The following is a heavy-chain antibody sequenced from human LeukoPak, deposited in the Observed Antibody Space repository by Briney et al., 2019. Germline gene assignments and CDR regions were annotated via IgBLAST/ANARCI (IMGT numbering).Heavy chain of an antibody. V-gene: IGHV4-59*01. CDR2: IYYSGST. D-gene: IGHD2-2*01. CDR1: GGSISSYY. Sequence: SETLSLTCTVSGGSISSYYWSWIRQPPGKGLEWIGYIYYSGSTNYNPSLKSRVTISVDTSKNQFSLKLSSVTAADTVVYYCARVNLVPARPYYYYGMDVWGQGTTVTVSS. J-gene: IGHJ6*02. CDR3: ARVNLVPARPYYYYGMDV.